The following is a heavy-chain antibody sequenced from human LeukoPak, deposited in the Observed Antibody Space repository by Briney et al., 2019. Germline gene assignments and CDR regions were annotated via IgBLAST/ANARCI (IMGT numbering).Heavy chain of an antibody. D-gene: IGHD3-22*01. J-gene: IGHJ4*02. CDR1: GYTFTSYG. CDR3: AVPGDYYDSSGYYY. Sequence: GASVKVSCKASGYTFTSYGISWVRQAPGQGLEWMGWISAYNGNTNYAQKLQGRVTITRDTSASTAYMELSSLRSEDTAVYYCAVPGDYYDSSGYYYWGRGTLVTVSS. V-gene: IGHV1-18*01. CDR2: ISAYNGNT.